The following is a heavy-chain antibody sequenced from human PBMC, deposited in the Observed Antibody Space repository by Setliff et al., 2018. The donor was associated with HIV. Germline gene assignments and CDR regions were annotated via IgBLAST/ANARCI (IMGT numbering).Heavy chain of an antibody. CDR3: ARQQGDSRGFYPHFDY. D-gene: IGHD3-3*01. J-gene: IGHJ4*02. Sequence: SETLSLTCTVSGVSVSGTAYYWAWIRQPPGRGLEWIGNIYYTGNTNYNSSLKSRISMFMVASKKQISLKLSAVSAADTAVYYCARQQGDSRGFYPHFDYWGQGRLVTVSS. CDR1: GVSVSGTAYY. V-gene: IGHV4-39*01. CDR2: IYYTGNT.